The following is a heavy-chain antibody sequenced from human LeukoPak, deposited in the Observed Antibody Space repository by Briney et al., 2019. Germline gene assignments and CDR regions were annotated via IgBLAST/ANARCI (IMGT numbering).Heavy chain of an antibody. CDR1: GYSISSGYY. J-gene: IGHJ5*02. CDR2: IYHSGST. V-gene: IGHV4-38-2*01. CDR3: ARGYSSSWYFNWFDP. D-gene: IGHD6-13*01. Sequence: SETLSLTCAVSGYSISSGYYWGWIRQPPGKGLEWIGNIYHSGSTFYNPSLKSRVTISVDTSKNQFSLKLSSVTAADTAVYYCARGYSSSWYFNWFDPWGQGTLVTVSS.